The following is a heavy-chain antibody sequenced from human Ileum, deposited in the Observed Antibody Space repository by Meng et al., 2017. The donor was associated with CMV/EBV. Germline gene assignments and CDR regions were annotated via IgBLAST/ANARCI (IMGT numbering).Heavy chain of an antibody. CDR2: IYTSGSS. Sequence: QVAPQGSVPGRGNPSATRPLPCTALGGSLGSYSWGWIRQPAGKGLEWIGRIYTSGSSNYNSSLKSRVTMSVDTSKNQFSMKLNSVTAADTAVYYCAREGPTDWGRALDYWGQGTLVTVSS. CDR1: GGSLGSYS. J-gene: IGHJ4*02. V-gene: IGHV4-4*07. D-gene: IGHD7-27*01. CDR3: AREGPTDWGRALDY.